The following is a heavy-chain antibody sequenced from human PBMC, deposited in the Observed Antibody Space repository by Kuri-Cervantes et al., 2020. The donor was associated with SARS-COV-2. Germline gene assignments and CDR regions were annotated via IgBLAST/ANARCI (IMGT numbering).Heavy chain of an antibody. V-gene: IGHV3-23*01. D-gene: IGHD2-2*01. CDR3: AKAGHQLPTYYYYYGMDV. CDR1: GFTFSSYA. Sequence: GESLKISCAASGFTFSSYAMSWVRQAPGKGLEWVSAISGSGGSTYYADSVKGRFTISRDNSKNTLYLQTNSLRAEDTVVYYCAKAGHQLPTYYYYYGMDVWGQGTTVTVSS. CDR2: ISGSGGST. J-gene: IGHJ6*02.